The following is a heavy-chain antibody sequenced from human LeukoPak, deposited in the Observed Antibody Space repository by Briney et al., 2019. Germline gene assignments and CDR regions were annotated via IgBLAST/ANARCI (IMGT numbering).Heavy chain of an antibody. Sequence: QPGGSLRLSCAASGFTFSSYSMNWVRQAPGKGLEWVSAISGSGGSTYYADSVKGRFTISRDNSKNTLYLQMNSLRAEDTAVYYCAKETDFWSGYYSYWGQGTLVTVSS. J-gene: IGHJ4*02. V-gene: IGHV3-23*01. CDR1: GFTFSSYS. CDR2: ISGSGGST. D-gene: IGHD3-3*01. CDR3: AKETDFWSGYYSY.